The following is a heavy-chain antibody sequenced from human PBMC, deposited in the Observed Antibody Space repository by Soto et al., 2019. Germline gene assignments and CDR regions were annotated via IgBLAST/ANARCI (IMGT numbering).Heavy chain of an antibody. CDR3: ADGRINFDA. CDR2: INNLGNA. J-gene: IGHJ4*02. V-gene: IGHV4-59*01. Sequence: SETLSLTCSVSGVSISTYYCSWIRQPPGKGLEWIGYINNLGNANYNPSLKSRVTISVDTSKNQISLKVNSVTAADTAVYYCADGRINFDAWSQGACDTGSA. CDR1: GVSISTYY.